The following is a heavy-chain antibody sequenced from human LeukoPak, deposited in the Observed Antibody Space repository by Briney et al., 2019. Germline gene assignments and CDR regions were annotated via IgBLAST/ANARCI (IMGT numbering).Heavy chain of an antibody. D-gene: IGHD4-4*01. Sequence: ASVKVSCKASGYTFTGYYRHWVRQAPGLGLEWMGWINPNNGGTNYAQKFQGRVTMTRDTSISTAYMELSRLRSDDTAVYYCARDDSNHFDYWGQGTLVTVSS. CDR3: ARDDSNHFDY. CDR2: INPNNGGT. V-gene: IGHV1-2*02. CDR1: GYTFTGYY. J-gene: IGHJ4*02.